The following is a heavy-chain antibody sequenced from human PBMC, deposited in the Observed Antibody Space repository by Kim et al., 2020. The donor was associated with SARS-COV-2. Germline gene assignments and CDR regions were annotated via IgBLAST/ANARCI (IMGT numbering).Heavy chain of an antibody. CDR2: IDGSDGTT. D-gene: IGHD2-2*03. CDR3: TKGGWAWIWDY. J-gene: IGHJ4*02. CDR1: GFTFTGYA. Sequence: GGSLRLSCTTSGFTFTGYAMTWIRQAPGKGLEWLSSIDGSDGTTYYVDSVKGRFTISRDNSKNTLYLQMNSLRADDKAVYYCTKGGWAWIWDYWGRGT. V-gene: IGHV3-23*01.